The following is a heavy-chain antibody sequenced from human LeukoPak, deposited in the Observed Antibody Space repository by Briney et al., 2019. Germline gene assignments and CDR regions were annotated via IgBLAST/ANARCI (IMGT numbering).Heavy chain of an antibody. D-gene: IGHD5-12*01. CDR3: ARVWADIVATTNAFDI. CDR2: ISYDGSNK. J-gene: IGHJ3*02. V-gene: IGHV3-30*03. CDR1: GFTFSSYG. Sequence: PGGSLRLSCAASGFTFSSYGMHWVRQAPGKGLEWVAVISYDGSNKYYADSVKGRFTISRDNSKNTLYLQMNSLRAEDTAVYYCARVWADIVATTNAFDIWGQGTMVTVSS.